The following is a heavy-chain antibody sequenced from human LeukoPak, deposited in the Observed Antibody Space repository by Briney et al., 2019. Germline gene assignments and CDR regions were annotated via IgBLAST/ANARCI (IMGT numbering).Heavy chain of an antibody. CDR2: ISYDGSNK. V-gene: IGHV3-30*18. Sequence: PGGSLRLSCAASGFTFSSYGMHWIRQAPGKGLEWVAVISYDGSNKYYADSVKGRFTISRDNSKNTLYLQMNSLRAEDTAVYYCAKDPMGPYCSGGSCYPNNWFDPWGQGTLVTVSS. J-gene: IGHJ5*02. D-gene: IGHD2-15*01. CDR3: AKDPMGPYCSGGSCYPNNWFDP. CDR1: GFTFSSYG.